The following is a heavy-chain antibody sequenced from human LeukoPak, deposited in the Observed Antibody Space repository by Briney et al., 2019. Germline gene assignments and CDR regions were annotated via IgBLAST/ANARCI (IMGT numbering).Heavy chain of an antibody. V-gene: IGHV4-38-2*02. CDR3: ARVNGGSYRQKDY. Sequence: SETLSLTCTVSGYSISSGYYWGWIRQPPGKGLEWIGSIYHSGSTYYNPSLKSRVTISVDTSKNQFSLKLSSVTAADTAVYYCARVNGGSYRQKDYWGQGTLVTVSS. J-gene: IGHJ4*02. CDR1: GYSISSGYY. CDR2: IYHSGST. D-gene: IGHD1-26*01.